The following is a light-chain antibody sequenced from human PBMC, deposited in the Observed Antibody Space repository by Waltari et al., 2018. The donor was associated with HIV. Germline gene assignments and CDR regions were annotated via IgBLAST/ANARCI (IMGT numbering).Light chain of an antibody. CDR1: YIGTKC. V-gene: IGLV3-9*01. CDR3: QLWDSSTVI. Sequence: SYEVTQSLSVSVALGQTAKITCGGNYIGTKCVHWYQQKPGQAPVLVIYADRGRPSGVPDRFSGSSSGNTATLTISGVQSGDEADYYCQLWDSSTVIFGGGTKLTVL. J-gene: IGLJ2*01. CDR2: ADR.